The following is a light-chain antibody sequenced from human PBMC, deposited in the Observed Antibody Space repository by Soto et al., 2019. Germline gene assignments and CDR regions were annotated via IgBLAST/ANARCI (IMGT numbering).Light chain of an antibody. CDR1: SSDTAGYNY. CDR2: EVS. CDR3: QSYDSSLPGLI. J-gene: IGLJ2*01. V-gene: IGLV2-14*01. Sequence: QSVLTQPASVSGSPGQSITISCTGTSSDTAGYNYVSWYQQHPGKAPKLMIYEVSNRPSGVSNRFSGSKSGTSASLAITGLQAEDEATYFCQSYDSSLPGLIFGGGTKLTVL.